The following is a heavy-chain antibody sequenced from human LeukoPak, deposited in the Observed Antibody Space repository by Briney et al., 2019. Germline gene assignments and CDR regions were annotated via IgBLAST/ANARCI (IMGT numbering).Heavy chain of an antibody. CDR2: INPNSGGT. V-gene: IGHV1-2*02. CDR1: TYTFTQYR. Sequence: ASVKVSCKSSTYTFTQYRINWVRQAPGQGLEWMGWINPNSGGTNYAQKFQGRVTMTRDTSISTAYMELSSLRSDDSAVYYCARGVSGAYYYYMDVWGKGTTVTVSS. J-gene: IGHJ6*03. CDR3: ARGVSGAYYYYMDV. D-gene: IGHD3-10*01.